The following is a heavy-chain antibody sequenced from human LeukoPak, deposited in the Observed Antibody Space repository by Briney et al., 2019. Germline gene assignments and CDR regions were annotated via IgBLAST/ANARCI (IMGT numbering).Heavy chain of an antibody. CDR1: GFTFSSYS. J-gene: IGHJ4*02. CDR3: ARDSYDILTGYTPPDY. D-gene: IGHD3-9*01. CDR2: ISSSSSTI. Sequence: GGSLRLSCAPSGFTFSSYSMNWVRQAPGKGLEWVSYISSSSSTIYYADSVKGRFTISRDNAKNSLYLQMNSLRAEDTAVYYCARDSYDILTGYTPPDYWGQGTLVTVSS. V-gene: IGHV3-48*04.